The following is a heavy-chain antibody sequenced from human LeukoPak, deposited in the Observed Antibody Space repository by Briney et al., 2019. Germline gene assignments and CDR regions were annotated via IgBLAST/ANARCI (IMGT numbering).Heavy chain of an antibody. CDR3: ARTAAAGTDSNDY. CDR1: GYTFTSYD. V-gene: IGHV1-8*01. J-gene: IGHJ4*02. CDR2: MNPNSGNT. Sequence: ASVKVSCKASGYTFTSYDINWVRQATGQGLEWMGWMNPNSGNTGYAQKFQGRVTMTRNASISTAYMELSSLRSEDTAVYYCARTAAAGTDSNDYWGQGTLVTVSS. D-gene: IGHD6-13*01.